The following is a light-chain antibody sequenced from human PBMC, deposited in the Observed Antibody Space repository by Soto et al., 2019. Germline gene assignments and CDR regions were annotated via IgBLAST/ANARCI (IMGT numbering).Light chain of an antibody. CDR2: KAS. CDR1: QSIGSW. CDR3: QPYYCYFLT. V-gene: IGKV1-5*03. Sequence: DIQMTQSPSTLSASVGDTVTITCRASQSIGSWLAWYQQKPGKAPKLLIYKASILESGVPSRFRGNGSGTEFTFNITSLQPDDFTTSYCQPYYCYFLTFGRGTQVEIK. J-gene: IGKJ4*01.